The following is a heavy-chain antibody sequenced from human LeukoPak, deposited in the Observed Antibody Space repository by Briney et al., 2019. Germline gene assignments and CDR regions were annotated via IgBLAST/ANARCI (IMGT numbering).Heavy chain of an antibody. CDR1: GFTFEDST. J-gene: IGHJ3*01. CDR3: ARDSRESLMASVNAFDV. V-gene: IGHV3-49*03. Sequence: HPGRSLRLSCTTSGFTFEDSTMTWFRQAPGKGLEWIGFIRREANGGTPEYAASLEGRFTISRDNYKSVGYLEMNSLKSEDTAVYFCARDSRESLMASVNAFDVWGHGTMVTVSS. CDR2: IRREANGGTP. D-gene: IGHD5-24*01.